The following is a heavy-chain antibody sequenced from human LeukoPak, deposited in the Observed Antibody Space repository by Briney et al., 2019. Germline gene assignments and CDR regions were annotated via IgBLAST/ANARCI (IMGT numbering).Heavy chain of an antibody. V-gene: IGHV1-18*01. CDR3: ARDRATTVTTWAEIDY. D-gene: IGHD4-17*01. J-gene: IGHJ4*02. Sequence: GASVKVSCKASGYTFTSYGISWVRQAPGQGLEWMGWISAYNGNTNYAQKLQGRVTMTTDTSTSTAYMELRSLRSDDTAAYYCARDRATTVTTWAEIDYWGQGTLVTVSS. CDR1: GYTFTSYG. CDR2: ISAYNGNT.